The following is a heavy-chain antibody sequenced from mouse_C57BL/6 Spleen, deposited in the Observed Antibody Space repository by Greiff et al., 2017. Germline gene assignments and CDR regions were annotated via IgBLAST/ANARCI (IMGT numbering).Heavy chain of an antibody. CDR2: IRSKSSNYAT. CDR3: VRGYDGYPYWYFDV. J-gene: IGHJ1*03. D-gene: IGHD2-3*01. Sequence: EVQGVESGGGLVQPKGSLKLSCAASGFTFNTYAMHWVRQAPGKGLEWVARIRSKSSNYATYYADSAKDRFTISRDDSQSMLYLQMNNLKTEDTAMYYCVRGYDGYPYWYFDVWGTGTTVTVSS. CDR1: GFTFNTYA. V-gene: IGHV10-3*01.